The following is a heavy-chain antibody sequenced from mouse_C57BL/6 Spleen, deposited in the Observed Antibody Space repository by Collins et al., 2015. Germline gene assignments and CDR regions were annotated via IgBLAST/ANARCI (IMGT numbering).Heavy chain of an antibody. CDR1: GYVFSSSW. J-gene: IGHJ4*01. D-gene: IGHD2-3*01. Sequence: QVQLQQSGPELVKPGALVKISCKASGYVFSSSWMNWVKQRPGKGLEWIGRIYPGDGDTNYNGKFKGKATLTVDKSSSTAYMQLSSLTSEDSAVYFCARIYDGYPYAMDYWGQGTSVTVSS. V-gene: IGHV1-82*01. CDR3: ARIYDGYPYAMDY. CDR2: IYPGDGDT.